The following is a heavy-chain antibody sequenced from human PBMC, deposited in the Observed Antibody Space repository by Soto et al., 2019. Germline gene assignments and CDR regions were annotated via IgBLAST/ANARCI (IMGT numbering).Heavy chain of an antibody. CDR1: GFIFDDYA. D-gene: IGHD1-1*01. Sequence: GGSLRLCCAASGFIFDDYAMHWDRQAPGKGLEWVSGISWNSGTIEYADSVKGRFTVSRDNAMNSLYLQMNSLRTEDTALYHCAKDARSPTSPYYFDYWGQGTLVTVSS. CDR2: ISWNSGTI. CDR3: AKDARSPTSPYYFDY. J-gene: IGHJ4*02. V-gene: IGHV3-9*01.